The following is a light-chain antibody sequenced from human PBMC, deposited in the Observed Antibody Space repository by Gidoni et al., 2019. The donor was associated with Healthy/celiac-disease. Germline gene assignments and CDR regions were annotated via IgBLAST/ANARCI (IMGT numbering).Light chain of an antibody. CDR3: QQSYSTPPT. Sequence: DLQMTQSPSSLSASVGDRVTITCRASQSISSYLNWYQQKPGKAPKLLIYAASSLQSGVPSRFSGSGSGTDFTLTISSLQPEEFATYYCQQSYSTPPTFXGXTKVEIK. CDR2: AAS. V-gene: IGKV1-39*01. J-gene: IGKJ4*01. CDR1: QSISSY.